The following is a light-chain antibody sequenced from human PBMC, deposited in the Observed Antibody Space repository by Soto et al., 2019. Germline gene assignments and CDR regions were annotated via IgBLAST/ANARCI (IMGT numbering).Light chain of an antibody. CDR3: SSYVCSHNYA. J-gene: IGLJ1*01. CDR2: EVS. CDR1: SSDVGGYNY. Sequence: QSALTQPPSASGSPGQSVTISCTGTSSDVGGYNYVSWYQQHQGKAPKLMIYEVSKRPSGFPDRFSGSKSGNTASLTVSVRQAIDESDYYCSSYVCSHNYAFGNGTKLAVL. V-gene: IGLV2-8*01.